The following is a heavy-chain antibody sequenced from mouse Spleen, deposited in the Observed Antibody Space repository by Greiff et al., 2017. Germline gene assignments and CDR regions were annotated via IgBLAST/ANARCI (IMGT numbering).Heavy chain of an antibody. CDR3: ARSLYGNSMDY. CDR2: INPSSGYT. J-gene: IGHJ4*01. D-gene: IGHD2-1*01. CDR1: GYTFTSYW. V-gene: IGHV1-7*01. Sequence: QVQLQQSGAELAKPGASVKLSCKASGYTFTSYWMHWVKQRPGQGLEWIGYINPSSGYTKYNQKFKDKATLTADKSFSTAYMQLSSLTYEDSAVYYCARSLYGNSMDYWGQGTSVTVSS.